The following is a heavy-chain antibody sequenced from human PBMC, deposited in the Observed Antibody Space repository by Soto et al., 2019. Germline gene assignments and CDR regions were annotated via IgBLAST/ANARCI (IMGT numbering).Heavy chain of an antibody. CDR2: ISDDGSNK. V-gene: IGHV3-30*18. CDR1: GFSFSSYG. Sequence: QVQLVESGGGVVQPGRSLRLSCAASGFSFSSYGMHWVRQAPGTGLEWVAVISDDGSNKDYADSVKGRFTISRDNSKNTLYRQMNSRRAEDTAVYYCAKDPGGWLVLRYYFDYWGQGTLVTVSS. J-gene: IGHJ4*02. D-gene: IGHD6-19*01. CDR3: AKDPGGWLVLRYYFDY.